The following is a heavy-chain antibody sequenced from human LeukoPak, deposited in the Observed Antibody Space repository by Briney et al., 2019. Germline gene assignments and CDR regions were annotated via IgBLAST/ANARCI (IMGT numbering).Heavy chain of an antibody. CDR1: GYTFTTYG. CDR3: AREASTSWPNWFDP. Sequence: ASVKVPCKASGYTFTTYGISWVRQAPGQGVEWMGWISACNGNTKYAQNLWDRVTMTTDTSTGTAYMELRGLRSDDTAMYYCAREASTSWPNWFDPWGQGTLVTVSS. CDR2: ISACNGNT. V-gene: IGHV1-18*01. D-gene: IGHD6-13*01. J-gene: IGHJ5*02.